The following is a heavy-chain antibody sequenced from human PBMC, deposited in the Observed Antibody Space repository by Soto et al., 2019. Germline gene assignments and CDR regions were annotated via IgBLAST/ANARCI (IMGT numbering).Heavy chain of an antibody. CDR2: IRSKTHGGTT. V-gene: IGHV3-15*05. D-gene: IGHD3-3*01. Sequence: LVESGGGLVKPGGSLTLSCAASGLTVGDAWMSWVRQAPGKGLEWVGRIRSKTHGGTTDYAAPVKGRFTISRYDSKSTLYLQLNSFKTEDTAAYYCTTGGQFFGDWGQGTLVIVSS. J-gene: IGHJ4*02. CDR1: GLTVGDAW. CDR3: TTGGQFFGD.